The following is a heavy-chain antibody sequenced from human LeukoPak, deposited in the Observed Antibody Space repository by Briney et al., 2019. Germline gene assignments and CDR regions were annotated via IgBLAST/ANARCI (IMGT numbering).Heavy chain of an antibody. J-gene: IGHJ6*02. V-gene: IGHV3-23*01. CDR1: GFTFSSYA. D-gene: IGHD3-22*01. CDR3: AKRMYYYDSSGYYLAYYYYGMDV. CDR2: ISGSGGST. Sequence: TGGSLRLSCAASGFTFSSYAMSWVRQAPGKGLEWVSAISGSGGSTYYADSVKGRFTISRDNSKNTLYLQMNSLRAEDTAVYYCAKRMYYYDSSGYYLAYYYYGMDVWGQGTTVTVSS.